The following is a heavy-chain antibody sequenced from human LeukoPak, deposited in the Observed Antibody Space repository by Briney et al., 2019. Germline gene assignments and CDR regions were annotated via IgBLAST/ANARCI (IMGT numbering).Heavy chain of an antibody. D-gene: IGHD3-9*01. CDR1: GGSISSSYYY. V-gene: IGHV4-39*01. J-gene: IGHJ3*02. CDR2: IYYSGST. Sequence: SKTLSLTCTVSGGSISSSYYYWGWIRQPPGKGLEWIGSIYYSGSTYYNPSLKSRVTISVDTSKNQFSLKLRSVTAADTAVYYCARVRRRGLRYFDWSFTGAFDIWGQGTMVTVSS. CDR3: ARVRRRGLRYFDWSFTGAFDI.